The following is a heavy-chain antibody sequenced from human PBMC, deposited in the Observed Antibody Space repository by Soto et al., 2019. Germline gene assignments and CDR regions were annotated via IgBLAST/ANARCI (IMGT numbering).Heavy chain of an antibody. J-gene: IGHJ6*03. CDR3: AKRNGPDYGDYGAYYYYYMDV. CDR2: ISGSGGST. D-gene: IGHD4-17*01. V-gene: IGHV3-23*01. CDR1: GFTFSSYA. Sequence: EVQLLESGGGLVQPGGSLRLSCAASGFTFSSYAMSWVRQAPGKGLEWVSAISGSGGSTDYADSVKGRFTISRDNSKNTLYLQMNSLRAEDTAVYYCAKRNGPDYGDYGAYYYYYMDVWGKGTTVTVSS.